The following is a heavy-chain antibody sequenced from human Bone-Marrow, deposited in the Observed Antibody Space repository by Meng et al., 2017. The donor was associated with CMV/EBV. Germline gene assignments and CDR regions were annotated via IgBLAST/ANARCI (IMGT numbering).Heavy chain of an antibody. Sequence: VQRVQSRSEVKMPGASVKVSCKSSGYTFTGYYMHWVRQAPGQGLEWMGWINPNSGGTNYAQKFQGRVTMTRDTSISTAYMELSRLRSDDTAVYYCARDGLYSSSHFDYWGQGTLVTVSS. V-gene: IGHV1-2*02. D-gene: IGHD6-6*01. CDR3: ARDGLYSSSHFDY. J-gene: IGHJ4*02. CDR1: GYTFTGYY. CDR2: INPNSGGT.